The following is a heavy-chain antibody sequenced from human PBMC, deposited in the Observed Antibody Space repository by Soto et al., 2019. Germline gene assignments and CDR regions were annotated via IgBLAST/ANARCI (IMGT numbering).Heavy chain of an antibody. D-gene: IGHD3-16*01. CDR2: IYYSGST. J-gene: IGHJ5*02. CDR1: GGSISSGGYY. Sequence: QVQLQESVPGLVKPSQTLSLTCTVSGGSISSGGYYWSWIRQHPGKGLEWIGYIYYSGSTYYNPSLNSRVTISVDTSKNQFSLKLSSVTAADTAVYYCARGTLRGYNWFDPWGQGTLVTVSS. V-gene: IGHV4-31*03. CDR3: ARGTLRGYNWFDP.